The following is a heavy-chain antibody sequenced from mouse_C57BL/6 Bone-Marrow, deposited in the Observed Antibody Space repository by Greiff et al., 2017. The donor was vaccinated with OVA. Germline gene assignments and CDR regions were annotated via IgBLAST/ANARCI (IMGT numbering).Heavy chain of an antibody. CDR3: ARCAYYYGSSYFDY. D-gene: IGHD1-1*01. CDR2: IYPRSGNT. Sequence: VKLMESGAELARPGASVKLSCKASGYTFTSYGISWVKQRTGQGLEWIGEIYPRSGNTYYNAKFKGKATLTADKSSSTAYMELRSLTSEDSAVYFCARCAYYYGSSYFDYWGQGTTLTVSS. J-gene: IGHJ2*01. CDR1: GYTFTSYG. V-gene: IGHV1-81*01.